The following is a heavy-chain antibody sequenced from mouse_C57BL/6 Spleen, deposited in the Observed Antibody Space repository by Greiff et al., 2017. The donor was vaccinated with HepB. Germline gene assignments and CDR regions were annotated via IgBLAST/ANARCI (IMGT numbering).Heavy chain of an antibody. D-gene: IGHD3-2*02. CDR3: ARGDSSGYWFAY. V-gene: IGHV1-82*01. Sequence: QVQLKESGPELVKPGASVKISCKASGYAFSSSWMNWVKQRPGKGLEWIGRIYPGDGDTNYNGTFKGKATLTADKSSSTAYMQLSSLTSEDSAVYFCARGDSSGYWFAYWGQGTLVTVSA. CDR2: IYPGDGDT. J-gene: IGHJ3*01. CDR1: GYAFSSSW.